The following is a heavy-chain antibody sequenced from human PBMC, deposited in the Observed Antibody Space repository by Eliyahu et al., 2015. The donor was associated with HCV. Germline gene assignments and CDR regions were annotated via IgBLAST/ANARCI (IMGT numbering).Heavy chain of an antibody. Sequence: EVQLVESGGGLIQPGGSLRLSCAASEFTFSDYMMNWVRQAPGKGLGWIAHIRTQSETMTYADSVKGRFTISRDNAKNSLYLQMNSLRDEDTAVYYCARDRDWVFDFWGQGILVTVSS. J-gene: IGHJ4*02. CDR2: IRTQSETM. V-gene: IGHV3-48*02. D-gene: IGHD2-21*01. CDR1: EFTFSDYM. CDR3: ARDRDWVFDF.